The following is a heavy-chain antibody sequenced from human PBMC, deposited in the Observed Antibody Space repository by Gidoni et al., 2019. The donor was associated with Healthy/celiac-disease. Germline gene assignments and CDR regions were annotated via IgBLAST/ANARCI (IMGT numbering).Heavy chain of an antibody. Sequence: QVQLVQSGAEVKKPGASVKVSCKASGYTFTSYAMHWVRQAPGQRLEWMGWINDGNGNTKYSQKFQGRVTITRDTSASTAYMELSSLRSEDTAVYYCASDTYSGSVYYGMDVWGQGTTVTVSS. D-gene: IGHD1-26*01. CDR2: INDGNGNT. CDR3: ASDTYSGSVYYGMDV. J-gene: IGHJ6*02. V-gene: IGHV1-3*01. CDR1: GYTFTSYA.